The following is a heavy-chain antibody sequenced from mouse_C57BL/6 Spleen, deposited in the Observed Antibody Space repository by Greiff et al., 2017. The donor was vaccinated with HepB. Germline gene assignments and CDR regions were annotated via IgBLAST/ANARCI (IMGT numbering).Heavy chain of an antibody. CDR1: GYSFTDYN. J-gene: IGHJ3*01. CDR3: LTAQGPAWFAY. D-gene: IGHD3-2*02. V-gene: IGHV1-39*01. CDR2: INPNSGTT. Sequence: VQLQQPGPELVKPGASVKISYKASGYSFTDYNMNWVKQSHGKSLEWIGVINPNSGTTSYNQKFKGKFTLTVDQSSSTAYMQLNSLTSEDSAVYVCLTAQGPAWFAYWGQGTLVTVSA.